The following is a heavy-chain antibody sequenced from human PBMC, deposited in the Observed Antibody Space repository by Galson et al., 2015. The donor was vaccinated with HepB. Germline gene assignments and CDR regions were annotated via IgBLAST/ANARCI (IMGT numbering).Heavy chain of an antibody. V-gene: IGHV3-7*03. D-gene: IGHD5-18*01. J-gene: IGHJ5*01. Sequence: SLRLSGAASGFTFSSSWMTWVRQAPGKGLEWVAKIKPDGNEGTHVDSVEGRFTISRDNAKNSLYLQMNSLRVEDTAVYYCVRGGSNYASWGRGILVTVSS. CDR2: IKPDGNEG. CDR3: VRGGSNYAS. CDR1: GFTFSSSW.